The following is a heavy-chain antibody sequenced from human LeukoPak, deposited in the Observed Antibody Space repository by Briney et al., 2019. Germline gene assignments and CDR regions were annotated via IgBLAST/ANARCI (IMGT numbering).Heavy chain of an antibody. V-gene: IGHV4-4*07. CDR2: IYTSGTT. Sequence: SETLSLTCTVSGGSMRTYYWSWIRQPAGKGLEWIGRIYTSGTTNYNPSLKSRVTMSVDTSKNQFSLKLSSVTAADTAVYYCASAECGSDCYYFDYWGQGTLVTVSS. D-gene: IGHD2-21*01. CDR3: ASAECGSDCYYFDY. J-gene: IGHJ4*02. CDR1: GGSMRTYY.